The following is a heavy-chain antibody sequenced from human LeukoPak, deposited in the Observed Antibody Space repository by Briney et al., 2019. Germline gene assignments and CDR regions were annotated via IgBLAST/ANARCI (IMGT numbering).Heavy chain of an antibody. V-gene: IGHV2-70*11. J-gene: IGHJ4*02. CDR2: IDWDDDT. CDR1: GFSLSTSGMC. CDR3: ARYSRHSSAPDY. Sequence: ESGPALVKPTQTLTLTCTFSGFSLSTSGMCINWIRQHPGKALEWLARIDWDDDTYYSTSLKTRLSISKDTSRNQVVLTMTNMDPVDTATYYCARYSRHSSAPDYWGQGILVTVSS. D-gene: IGHD6-19*01.